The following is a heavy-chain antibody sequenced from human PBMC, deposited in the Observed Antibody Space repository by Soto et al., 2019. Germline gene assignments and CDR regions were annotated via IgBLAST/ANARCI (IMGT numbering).Heavy chain of an antibody. J-gene: IGHJ4*02. D-gene: IGHD3-22*01. CDR3: ARVENPVYYDSSGSFDY. V-gene: IGHV4-38-2*01. CDR2: IYHSGST. Sequence: PSETLSLTCAVSGYSISSGYYWGWIRQPPGKGLEWIGSIYHSGSTYYNPSLKSRVTISVDTSKNQFSLKLSSVTAADTAVYYCARVENPVYYDSSGSFDYWGQGTLVTVSS. CDR1: GYSISSGYY.